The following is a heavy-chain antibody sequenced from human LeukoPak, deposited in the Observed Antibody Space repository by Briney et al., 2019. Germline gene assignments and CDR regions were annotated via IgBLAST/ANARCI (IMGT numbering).Heavy chain of an antibody. CDR2: IYTSGST. D-gene: IGHD7-27*01. Sequence: SETLSLTCTVSGGSISSYYWSWIRQPAGKGLEWIGRIYTSGSTNYNPSLKSRVTMSVDTSKNQFSLKPSSVTAADTAVYYCARDLLGPGYYYGMDVWGQGTTVTVSS. CDR3: ARDLLGPGYYYGMDV. V-gene: IGHV4-4*07. CDR1: GGSISSYY. J-gene: IGHJ6*02.